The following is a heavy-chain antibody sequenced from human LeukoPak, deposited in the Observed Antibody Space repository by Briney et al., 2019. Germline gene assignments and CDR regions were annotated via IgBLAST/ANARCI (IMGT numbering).Heavy chain of an antibody. CDR3: ARDPNYDSSGYAFDI. J-gene: IGHJ3*02. V-gene: IGHV3-11*01. CDR1: GFTFSDYY. Sequence: PGGSLRLSCVASGFTFSDYYMSWIRQAPGKGLEWVSYISSRDNTIYYADSLKGRFTISRDNAKNSLYLQMNSLRAEDTAVYYCARDPNYDSSGYAFDIWGQGTMVTVSS. CDR2: ISSRDNTI. D-gene: IGHD3-22*01.